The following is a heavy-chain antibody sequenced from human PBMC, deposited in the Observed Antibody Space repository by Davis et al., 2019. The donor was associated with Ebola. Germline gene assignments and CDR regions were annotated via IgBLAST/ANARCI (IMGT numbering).Heavy chain of an antibody. CDR2: INPNSGGT. J-gene: IGHJ6*02. CDR3: ARDQSAITIFGGGMDV. V-gene: IGHV1-2*04. CDR1: GYTFTGYY. Sequence: AASVKVSCKASGYTFTGYYMHWVRQAPGQGLEWMGWINPNSGGTNYAQKFQGWVTMTRDTSIRTAYMELSRLRSDDTAVYYCARDQSAITIFGGGMDVWGQGTTVTVSS. D-gene: IGHD3-3*01.